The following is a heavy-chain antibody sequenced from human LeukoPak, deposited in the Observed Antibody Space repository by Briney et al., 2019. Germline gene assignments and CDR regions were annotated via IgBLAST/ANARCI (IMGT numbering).Heavy chain of an antibody. J-gene: IGHJ4*02. CDR2: ISGSGGTT. D-gene: IGHD3-22*01. CDR1: GFMFTNYA. V-gene: IGHV3-23*01. Sequence: GGSLRLSCAASGFMFTNYAMNWVRQAPGKGLEWVSTISGSGGTTYYADSVKGRFTISRDNAKNILYLQMNSLRGDDTALYYCANEFYYDRRPDPHHYWGQGTLVTVSS. CDR3: ANEFYYDRRPDPHHY.